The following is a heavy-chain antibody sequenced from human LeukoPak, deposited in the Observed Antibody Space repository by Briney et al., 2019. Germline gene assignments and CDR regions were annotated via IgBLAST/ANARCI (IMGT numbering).Heavy chain of an antibody. CDR2: ISAYNGNT. J-gene: IGHJ4*02. V-gene: IGHV1-18*04. D-gene: IGHD2-2*02. Sequence: GASVKLSCKASGYTFTSYGISWVRQAPGQGLEWMGWISAYNGNTNYAQKLQGRVTMTTDTSTSTAYMELRSLRSDDTAVYYCARVMGDIVVVPAAIDYWGQGTLVTGSS. CDR1: GYTFTSYG. CDR3: ARVMGDIVVVPAAIDY.